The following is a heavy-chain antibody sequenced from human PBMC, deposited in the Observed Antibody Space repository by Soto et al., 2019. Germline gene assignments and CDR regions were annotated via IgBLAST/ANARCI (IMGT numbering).Heavy chain of an antibody. V-gene: IGHV1-18*01. CDR2: ISAYNGNT. CDR1: GYTFTSYG. J-gene: IGHJ4*02. D-gene: IGHD2-15*01. Sequence: GASVKVSCKASGYTFTSYGISWVRQAPGQGLEWMGWISAYNGNTNYAQKLQGRVTMTTDTSTSTAYMELRSLRSDDTAVYYCVVAAQPYYFDYWGQGTLVNVSS. CDR3: VVAAQPYYFDY.